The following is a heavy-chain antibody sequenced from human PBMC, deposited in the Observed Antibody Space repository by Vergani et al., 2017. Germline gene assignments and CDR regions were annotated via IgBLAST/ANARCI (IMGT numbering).Heavy chain of an antibody. CDR3: ARHTTYTDS. D-gene: IGHD1-1*01. Sequence: EVELVQSGPEMRKPGESLNISCKGSEYSFGNSWIGWVRQMPGKGLEWMGIIYPADSDTRYSPSFQGQVTISADKSISTAFLQWDSLKASDTALYYCARHTTYTDSWGQGTLVTVSS. J-gene: IGHJ4*02. V-gene: IGHV5-51*01. CDR1: EYSFGNSW. CDR2: IYPADSDT.